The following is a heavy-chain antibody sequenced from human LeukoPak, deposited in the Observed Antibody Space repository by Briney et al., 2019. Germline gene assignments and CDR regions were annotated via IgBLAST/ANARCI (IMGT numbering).Heavy chain of an antibody. CDR3: AKDGGYYDSSGYYYSSYFDY. D-gene: IGHD3-22*01. V-gene: IGHV3-21*01. Sequence: KAGGSLRLSCAASGFTFSDYSMNWVRQAPGKGLEWVSCIGGSGTYIYYADSVKGRFTISRDNAKNSLYLQMNSLRAEDTAVYYCAKDGGYYDSSGYYYSSYFDYWGQGTLVTVSS. CDR2: IGGSGTYI. CDR1: GFTFSDYS. J-gene: IGHJ4*02.